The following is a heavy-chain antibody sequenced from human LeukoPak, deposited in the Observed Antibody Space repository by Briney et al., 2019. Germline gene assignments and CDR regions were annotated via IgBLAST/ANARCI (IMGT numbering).Heavy chain of an antibody. CDR1: GGYISSYY. CDR3: ARGARGYSYGYYYYMDV. CDR2: IYYSGST. V-gene: IGHV4-59*01. J-gene: IGHJ6*03. Sequence: PSETLSLTCTVSGGYISSYYWSWIRQPPGKGLEWIGYIYYSGSTNYNPSLKSRVTISVDTSKNQFSLKLSSVTAADTAVYYCARGARGYSYGYYYYMDVWGKGTTVTVSS. D-gene: IGHD5-18*01.